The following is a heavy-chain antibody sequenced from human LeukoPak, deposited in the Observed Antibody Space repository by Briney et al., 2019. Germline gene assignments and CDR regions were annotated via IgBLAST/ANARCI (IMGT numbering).Heavy chain of an antibody. CDR1: GLTLSNYW. D-gene: IGHD3-16*01. Sequence: GGSLRLSCAVSGLTLSNYWMNWVRQTPGKGLEWVANINPDGGEERYVDSVKGRSVISRGNAKNSLYLQMNSLRAEDTAVYYCAIWGADQNYWGQGTLVTVSS. CDR3: AIWGADQNY. V-gene: IGHV3-7*02. CDR2: INPDGGEE. J-gene: IGHJ4*02.